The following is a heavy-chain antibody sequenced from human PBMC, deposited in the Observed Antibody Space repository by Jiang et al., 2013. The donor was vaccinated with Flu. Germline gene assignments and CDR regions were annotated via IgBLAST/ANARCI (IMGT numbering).Heavy chain of an antibody. CDR1: GFSLESSGMS. D-gene: IGHD1-7*01. Sequence: PTQTLTLTCTFSGFSLESSGMSVSWVRQAPQGRPLEWLARIDWDGDRYYTTSLKTRLTISKDTSKNQVVLSMINMDLVDIGTYYCAYSFSGTKGGMDIWGQGTAVTVSS. CDR3: AYSFSGTKGGMDI. J-gene: IGHJ6*02. V-gene: IGHV2-70*11. CDR2: IDWDGDR.